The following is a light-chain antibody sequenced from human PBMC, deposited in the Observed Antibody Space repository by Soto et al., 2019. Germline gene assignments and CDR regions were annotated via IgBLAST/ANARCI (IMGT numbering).Light chain of an antibody. Sequence: DIQMTQSPSTLSASVGDRVTSTCRASQSISSWLAWYQQKPGKAPKLLISDVSSLERGVPSRFSGSGSGTEFTLTISSMQPDDFATFYCQQYNGYSRTFGQGTKVDI. CDR3: QQYNGYSRT. CDR2: DVS. CDR1: QSISSW. J-gene: IGKJ1*01. V-gene: IGKV1-5*01.